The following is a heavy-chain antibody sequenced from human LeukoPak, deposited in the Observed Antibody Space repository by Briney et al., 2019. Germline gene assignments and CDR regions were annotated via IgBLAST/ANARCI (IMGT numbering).Heavy chain of an antibody. CDR3: ARGVTMIVVVIHDWYFDL. CDR1: GGSIISNNHY. Sequence: SETLSLTCTVSGGSIISNNHYWGWTRQPPGKGLEWFGSISYSGGTAYNPSLRSRVTISVDTSKNQFSLKLSSLTAADTAVYYCARGVTMIVVVIHDWYFDLWGRGTLVTVSS. D-gene: IGHD3-22*01. J-gene: IGHJ2*01. CDR2: ISYSGGT. V-gene: IGHV4-39*01.